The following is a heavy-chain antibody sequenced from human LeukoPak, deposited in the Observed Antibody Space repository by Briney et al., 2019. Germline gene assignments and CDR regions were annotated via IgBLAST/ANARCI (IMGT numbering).Heavy chain of an antibody. Sequence: ASVKASCKASGYTFTSYGISWVRQAPGQGLEWMGWISAYNVNTNYAQKLQGRVTMTTDTSTSTAYMELRSLRSDDTAVYYCARDPAVIAAAGSYYYYMDVWGKGTTVTVSS. CDR2: ISAYNVNT. D-gene: IGHD6-13*01. CDR3: ARDPAVIAAAGSYYYYMDV. CDR1: GYTFTSYG. J-gene: IGHJ6*03. V-gene: IGHV1-18*01.